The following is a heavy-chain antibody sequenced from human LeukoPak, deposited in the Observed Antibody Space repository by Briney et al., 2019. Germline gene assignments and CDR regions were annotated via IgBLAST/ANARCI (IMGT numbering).Heavy chain of an antibody. Sequence: PGGTLRLSCAASGFTFSNYGMTWVRQAPGKGLEWVAVISYDGSNKYYADSVKGRFTISRDNSKNTLYLQMNSLRAEDTAVYYCARGLSDVVTENYYMDVWGKGTTVTVSS. CDR2: ISYDGSNK. CDR1: GFTFSNYG. J-gene: IGHJ6*03. CDR3: ARGLSDVVTENYYMDV. D-gene: IGHD2-21*02. V-gene: IGHV3-30*03.